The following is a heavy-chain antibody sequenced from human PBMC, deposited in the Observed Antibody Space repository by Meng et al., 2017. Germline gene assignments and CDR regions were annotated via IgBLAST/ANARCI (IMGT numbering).Heavy chain of an antibody. V-gene: IGHV3-74*01. Sequence: VQLGESGGGLVKSGGSLRLSCTASGFTFRNYWMHWVRQAPGKGLVWVSRIKPDGTMTVYADSVKGRFTISRDNAKNTLYLQMNSLRSDDTAVYYCARSDWFDPWGQGTLVTVSS. CDR2: IKPDGTMT. J-gene: IGHJ5*02. CDR1: GFTFRNYW. CDR3: ARSDWFDP.